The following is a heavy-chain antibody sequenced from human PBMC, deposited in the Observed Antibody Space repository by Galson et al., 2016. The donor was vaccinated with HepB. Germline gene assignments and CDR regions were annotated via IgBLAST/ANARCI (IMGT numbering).Heavy chain of an antibody. J-gene: IGHJ4*02. CDR1: GFTFANFA. CDR3: TQNWNHAEQS. Sequence: SLRLSCAASGFTFANFAMSWVRQAPGKGLEWVGFINTEENGGMAHYAASVRGRFTISRDDSKCIAYLQMNSLKTEDTAMYYCTQNWNHAEQSWGQGTLVTVSS. CDR2: INTEENGGMA. D-gene: IGHD1-14*01. V-gene: IGHV3-49*04.